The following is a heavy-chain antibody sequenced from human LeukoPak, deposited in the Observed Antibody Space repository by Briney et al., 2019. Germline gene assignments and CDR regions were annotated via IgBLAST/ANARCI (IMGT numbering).Heavy chain of an antibody. D-gene: IGHD5-24*01. CDR2: ISGSGGST. CDR1: GFSFSSYA. CDR3: ANIDGRPHDY. V-gene: IGHV3-23*01. Sequence: GGSLRLSCAASGFSFSSYAMSWVRQAPGKGLEWASAISGSGGSTFYADSVKGRFTISRDNSKNTLYLQMNSLRAEDTAVYYCANIDGRPHDYWGQGTLVTVSA. J-gene: IGHJ4*02.